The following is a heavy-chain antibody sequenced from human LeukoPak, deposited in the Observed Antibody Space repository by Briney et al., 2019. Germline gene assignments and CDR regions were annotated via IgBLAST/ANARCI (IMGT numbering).Heavy chain of an antibody. Sequence: SETPSLTCAVYGGSFSGYYWSWIRQPPGKGLEWIGEINHSGSTNYNPSLKSRVTISVDTSKNQFSLKLSSVTAADTAVYYCARRGSGSYYNDLMDYWGQGTLVTVSS. CDR1: GGSFSGYY. CDR3: ARRGSGSYYNDLMDY. J-gene: IGHJ4*02. D-gene: IGHD3-10*01. V-gene: IGHV4-34*01. CDR2: INHSGST.